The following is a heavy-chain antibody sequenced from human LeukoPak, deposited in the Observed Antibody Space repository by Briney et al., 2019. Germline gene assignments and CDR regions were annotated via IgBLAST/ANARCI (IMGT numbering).Heavy chain of an antibody. V-gene: IGHV3-7*03. CDR3: ARRSGIAVAGAFDY. CDR2: IGGDGGKK. J-gene: IGHJ4*02. Sequence: GGSLRLSCAASGLTFSTHWMTWVRQAPGKGLEWLANIGGDGGKKFYVDSVKGRFTISRDNSKNTLYLQMNSLRAEDTAVYYCARRSGIAVAGAFDYWDQGTLVTVSS. D-gene: IGHD6-19*01. CDR1: GLTFSTHW.